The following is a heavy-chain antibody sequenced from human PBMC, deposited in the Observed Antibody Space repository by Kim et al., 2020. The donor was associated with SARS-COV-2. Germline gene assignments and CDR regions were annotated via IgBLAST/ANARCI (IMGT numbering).Heavy chain of an antibody. D-gene: IGHD1-1*01. V-gene: IGHV4-39*01. CDR1: GGSISSSSYY. Sequence: SETLSLTCTVSGGSISSSSYYWGWIRQPPGKGLEWIGSIYYSGSTYYNPSLKSRVTISVDTSKNQLSLKLRSVTAADTAVYYCARQRTTGTPFDYWGQGTLVTVSS. CDR2: IYYSGST. CDR3: ARQRTTGTPFDY. J-gene: IGHJ4*02.